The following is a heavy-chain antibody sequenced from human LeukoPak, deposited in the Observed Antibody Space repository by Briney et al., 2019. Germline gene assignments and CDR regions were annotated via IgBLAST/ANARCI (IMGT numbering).Heavy chain of an antibody. J-gene: IGHJ4*02. CDR1: GGSISSYY. D-gene: IGHD6-13*01. CDR3: ARGRQQLARRKDFDY. V-gene: IGHV4-4*09. Sequence: PSETLSLTCTVSGGSISSYYWSWIRQPPGKGLEWIGYIYTSGSTNYNPSLKSRVTISVDTSKNQFSLKLSSVTAADTAVYYCARGRQQLARRKDFDYWGQGTLVTVSS. CDR2: IYTSGST.